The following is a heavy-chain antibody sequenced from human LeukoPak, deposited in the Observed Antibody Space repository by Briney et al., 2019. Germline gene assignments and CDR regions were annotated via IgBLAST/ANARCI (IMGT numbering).Heavy chain of an antibody. CDR1: GASVSSGSYY. Sequence: SETLSLTCTVSGASVSSGSYYWSWIRQPPGKGLEWIGYIYYSGSTNYNPSLKSRVTISVDTSKTQFSLKLSAVTAADTAVYYCARSPNYYYYGMDVWGKGTTVTVSS. CDR3: ARSPNYYYYGMDV. V-gene: IGHV4-61*01. CDR2: IYYSGST. J-gene: IGHJ6*04.